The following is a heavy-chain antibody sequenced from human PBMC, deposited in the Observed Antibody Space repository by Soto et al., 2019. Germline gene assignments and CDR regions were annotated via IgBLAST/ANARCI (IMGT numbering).Heavy chain of an antibody. D-gene: IGHD3-16*01. J-gene: IGHJ6*02. CDR1: GFTFSSYA. CDR2: ISGSGGST. Sequence: GGSLRLSWAASGFTFSSYAMSWVRQAPGKGLEWVSAISGSGGSTYYADSVKGRFTISRDNSKNTLYLQMNSLRAEDTAVYYCAKYYMAVVMLRGMDVWGQGTTVTVSS. CDR3: AKYYMAVVMLRGMDV. V-gene: IGHV3-23*01.